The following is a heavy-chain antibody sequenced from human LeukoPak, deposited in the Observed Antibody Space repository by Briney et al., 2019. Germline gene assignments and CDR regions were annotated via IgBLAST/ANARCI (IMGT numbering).Heavy chain of an antibody. CDR1: GYTFTSYD. D-gene: IGHD2-2*01. CDR2: MNPNSGNT. V-gene: IGHV1-8*03. J-gene: IGHJ6*03. Sequence: ASVKVSCKASGYTFTSYDINWVRQATGQGLEWMGWMNPNSGNTGYAQKFQGRVTITRNTSISTAYMELSSLRSEDTAVYHCARARSGYCSSTSCYGGYYYYMDVWGKGTTVTVSS. CDR3: ARARSGYCSSTSCYGGYYYYMDV.